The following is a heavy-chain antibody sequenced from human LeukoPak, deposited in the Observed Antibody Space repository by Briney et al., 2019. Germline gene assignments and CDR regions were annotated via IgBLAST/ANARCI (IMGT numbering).Heavy chain of an antibody. D-gene: IGHD3-22*01. V-gene: IGHV3-30*02. CDR2: IRYDGGNK. Sequence: GGSLRLSCAASGFSFSSYGMHWVRQAPGKGLEWVAFIRYDGGNKFYADSVKGRFTISRDNSKNTLYLQMNSLRVEDTAVYYCSKGLGSGYQFDYWGQGTLVTVSS. CDR3: SKGLGSGYQFDY. J-gene: IGHJ4*02. CDR1: GFSFSSYG.